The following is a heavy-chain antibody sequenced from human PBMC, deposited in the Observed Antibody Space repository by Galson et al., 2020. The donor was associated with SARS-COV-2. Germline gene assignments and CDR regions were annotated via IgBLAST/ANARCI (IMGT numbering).Heavy chain of an antibody. Sequence: SETLSLTCTVSGGSISSYYWSWIRQPPGKRLEWIGHIFYSGSTNYNPSLKSRVTISVDTSKNQFSLNLTSVTAADTAVYYCARVGPRLMTTVTTGAFDIWDQGTMVTVSS. CDR3: ARVGPRLMTTVTTGAFDI. J-gene: IGHJ3*02. V-gene: IGHV4-59*01. CDR2: IFYSGST. CDR1: GGSISSYY. D-gene: IGHD4-17*01.